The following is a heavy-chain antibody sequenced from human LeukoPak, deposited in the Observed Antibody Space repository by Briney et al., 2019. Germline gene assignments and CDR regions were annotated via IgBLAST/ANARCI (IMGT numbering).Heavy chain of an antibody. CDR2: IYYSGST. CDR3: ARTRRKGIGVAGGREAFDI. D-gene: IGHD6-19*01. J-gene: IGHJ3*02. CDR1: GGSISSYY. Sequence: SETLSLTCTVSGGSISSYYWSWIRQPPGKGLEWIGYIYYSGSTNYNPSLKSRVTISVDTSKNQFSLKLSSVTAADTAVYYCARTRRKGIGVAGGREAFDIWGQGTMVTVSS. V-gene: IGHV4-59*01.